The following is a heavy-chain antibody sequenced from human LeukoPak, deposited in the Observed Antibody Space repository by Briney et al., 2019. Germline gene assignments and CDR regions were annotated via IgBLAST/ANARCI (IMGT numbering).Heavy chain of an antibody. Sequence: GGSLRLSCAASGFTLSDFWMTWVRQAPGEGLEWVANIEPAGSETYCVDPVKGRFTISRDNAKNLVYLQMNSLRAEDTAVYYCARFGYVAAVDYWGQGTLVTVSS. CDR1: GFTLSDFW. V-gene: IGHV3-7*01. CDR2: IEPAGSET. D-gene: IGHD2-15*01. J-gene: IGHJ4*02. CDR3: ARFGYVAAVDY.